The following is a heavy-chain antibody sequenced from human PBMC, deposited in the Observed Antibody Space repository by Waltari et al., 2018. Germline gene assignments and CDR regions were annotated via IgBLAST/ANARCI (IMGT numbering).Heavy chain of an antibody. CDR2: IYYSGGT. CDR1: GGSISSSSYY. V-gene: IGHV4-39*01. Sequence: QLQLQESGPGLVKPSETLSLTCTVSGGSISSSSYYWGWIRQPPGKGLEWIGSIYYSGGTSYSPTPKSRVTISVDTSKNQFSLKLSSVTAADTAVYYCARRYCSGGSCHARGGWFDPWGQGTLVTVSS. CDR3: ARRYCSGGSCHARGGWFDP. D-gene: IGHD2-15*01. J-gene: IGHJ5*02.